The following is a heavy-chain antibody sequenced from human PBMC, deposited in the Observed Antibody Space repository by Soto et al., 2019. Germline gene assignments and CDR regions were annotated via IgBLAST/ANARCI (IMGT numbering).Heavy chain of an antibody. CDR1: CGSFSGYY. D-gene: IGHD3-10*01. V-gene: IGHV4-34*01. CDR3: ARANGSGYYYGTDV. Sequence: SETLSLTCAVYCGSFSGYYWSWIRQPPGKGLEWIGEINHSGSTNYNPSLKSRVTISVDTSKNQFSLKLSSVTAADTAVYYCARANGSGYYYGTDVWGQGTTVTVSS. J-gene: IGHJ6*02. CDR2: INHSGST.